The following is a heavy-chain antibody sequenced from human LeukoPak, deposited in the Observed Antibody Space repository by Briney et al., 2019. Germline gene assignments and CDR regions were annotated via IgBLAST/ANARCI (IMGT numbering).Heavy chain of an antibody. CDR1: GFNFNAAW. J-gene: IGHJ4*02. Sequence: GESLRLSCAASGFNFNAAWMSWVRQTPGKGLEWNGRLKSKGSGGTTDYAAPVKGRFAISRDDSKNTLYLQMNSLKIEDTAVYFCSWEMDGSFGRRLENWGQGTLVTVAS. V-gene: IGHV3-15*01. D-gene: IGHD3-10*01. CDR2: LKSKGSGGTT. CDR3: SWEMDGSFGRRLEN.